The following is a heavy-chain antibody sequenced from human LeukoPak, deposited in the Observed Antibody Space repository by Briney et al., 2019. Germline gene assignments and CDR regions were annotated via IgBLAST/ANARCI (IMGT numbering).Heavy chain of an antibody. V-gene: IGHV3-74*01. J-gene: IGHJ4*02. Sequence: GGSLRLSCSASGFVFSIYTMYWVRQNPGKGLVWVSRIKGDGSSISHADSVTGRFTISRDNAKNTLYLQMNNLRAEDTGVYYCVRDGVGAPPFDYWGEGILVTVSS. CDR2: IKGDGSSI. CDR1: GFVFSIYT. D-gene: IGHD1-26*01. CDR3: VRDGVGAPPFDY.